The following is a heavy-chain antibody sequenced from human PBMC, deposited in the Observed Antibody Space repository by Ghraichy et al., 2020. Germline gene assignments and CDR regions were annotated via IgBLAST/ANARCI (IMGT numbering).Heavy chain of an antibody. Sequence: SETLSLTCTVSGGSISSYYWSWIRQPPGKGLEWIGYIYYSGSTNYNPSFKSRVTISVDTSKNQFSLKLSSVTAADTAVYYCARDYGGTNYYYYGMDVWGQGTTVTVSS. V-gene: IGHV4-59*12. CDR3: ARDYGGTNYYYYGMDV. CDR1: GGSISSYY. D-gene: IGHD4-23*01. J-gene: IGHJ6*02. CDR2: IYYSGST.